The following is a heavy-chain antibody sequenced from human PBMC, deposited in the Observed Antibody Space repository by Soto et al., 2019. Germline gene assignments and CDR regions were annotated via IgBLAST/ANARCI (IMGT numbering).Heavy chain of an antibody. J-gene: IGHJ4*02. V-gene: IGHV3-23*01. Sequence: EVQLLESGGGSVQPGGSLRLSCAASGFTFSNYAMTWVRQAPGKGLEWVSTMSGTAGNTYYADSVKGRFTISRDNSQKTLYLQMNSLGAEDTAVYYCAKKNYFGSGSYVFYFDDLGQGTLVTVSS. CDR1: GFTFSNYA. D-gene: IGHD3-10*01. CDR3: AKKNYFGSGSYVFYFDD. CDR2: MSGTAGNT.